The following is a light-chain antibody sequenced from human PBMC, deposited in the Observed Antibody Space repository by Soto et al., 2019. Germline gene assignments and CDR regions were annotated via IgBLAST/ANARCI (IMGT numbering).Light chain of an antibody. CDR2: GAS. CDR3: QKYNNWLIT. J-gene: IGKJ5*01. V-gene: IGKV3-15*01. Sequence: EIVMTQSPATLSVSPGERATLSCRASQSVSSNLAWYQQKPGQAPRLLIYGASTRATGIPARFSGSGSGTEFTLTISSLRSEEFAVYYCQKYNNWLITFGQGTRLEI. CDR1: QSVSSN.